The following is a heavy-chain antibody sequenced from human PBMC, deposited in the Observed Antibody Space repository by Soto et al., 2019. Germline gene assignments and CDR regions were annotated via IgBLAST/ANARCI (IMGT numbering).Heavy chain of an antibody. CDR3: ARVGSSRSD. CDR2: IYHSGST. V-gene: IGHV4-30-2*01. Sequence: SETLSLTCAVSGGSISSGGYSWSWIRQPPGKGLEWIGYIYHSGSTYYNPSLKSRVTISVDRSKNQFSLKLSSVTAADTAVYYCARVGSSRSDWGQGTLVTVSS. D-gene: IGHD6-13*01. J-gene: IGHJ4*02. CDR1: GGSISSGGYS.